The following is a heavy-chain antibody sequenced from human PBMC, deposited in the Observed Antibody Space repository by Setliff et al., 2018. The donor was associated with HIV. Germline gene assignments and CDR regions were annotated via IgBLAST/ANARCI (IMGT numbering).Heavy chain of an antibody. V-gene: IGHV4-34*01. J-gene: IGHJ6*03. CDR2: INHSGRT. CDR3: ARVSKTYWYSIPRDYYYYMDV. Sequence: SETLSLTCTVYGGSFSDYYWSWIRQPLGKGLEWIGEINHSGRTIQSPSLGSRVTISIDTSKNQFSLKLSSVSAADTAVYYCARVSKTYWYSIPRDYYYYMDVWGEGTTVTVSS. D-gene: IGHD2-8*02. CDR1: GGSFSDYY.